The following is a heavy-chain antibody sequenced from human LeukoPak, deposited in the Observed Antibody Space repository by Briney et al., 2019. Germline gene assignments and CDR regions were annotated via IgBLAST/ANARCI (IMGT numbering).Heavy chain of an antibody. D-gene: IGHD3-10*01. J-gene: IGHJ4*02. CDR3: ARGTTNFIHYYGSGTDY. V-gene: IGHV3-21*01. CDR2: ISSSSSYI. Sequence: GGSPRLSCAASGFTFSSYSMNWVRQAPGKGLEWVSSISSSSSYIYYADSVKGRFTISRDNAKNSLYLQMNSLRAEDTAVYYCARGTTNFIHYYGSGTDYWGQGALVTVSS. CDR1: GFTFSSYS.